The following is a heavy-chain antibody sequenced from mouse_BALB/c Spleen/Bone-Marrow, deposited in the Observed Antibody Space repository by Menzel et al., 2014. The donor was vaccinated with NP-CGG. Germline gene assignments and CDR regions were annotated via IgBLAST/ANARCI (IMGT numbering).Heavy chain of an antibody. CDR2: IYPGDGDT. D-gene: IGHD1-1*01. J-gene: IGHJ2*01. CDR3: ARGRNYYGSSYYFDY. CDR1: GYTFTSYW. V-gene: IGHV1-87*01. Sequence: QVQLQQSGAELARPGASVKLSCKASGYTFTSYWMQWVKRRPGQGLEWIGAIYPGDGDTRYTQKFKGKATLTADKSSSTAYMQLSSLASEDSAVYYCARGRNYYGSSYYFDYWGQGTTLTVSS.